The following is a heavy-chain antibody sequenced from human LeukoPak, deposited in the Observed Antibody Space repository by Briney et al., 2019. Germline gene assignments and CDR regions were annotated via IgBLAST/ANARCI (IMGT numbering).Heavy chain of an antibody. CDR3: ARRQVGAINYALDI. D-gene: IGHD1-26*01. CDR1: GFTFSSYA. CDR2: ISSNGGST. J-gene: IGHJ3*02. V-gene: IGHV3-64*01. Sequence: GGSLRLSCTASGFTFSSYAMRWVRQAPGKGLGYVSGISSNGGSTYYANSVKGRFTISRDNSKNTLYLQMGSLRAEDMAVYYCARRQVGAINYALDIWGQGTMVTVSS.